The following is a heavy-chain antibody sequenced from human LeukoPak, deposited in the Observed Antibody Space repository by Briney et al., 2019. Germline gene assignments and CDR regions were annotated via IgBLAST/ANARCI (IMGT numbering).Heavy chain of an antibody. CDR3: ARRHTAMVLFDQ. CDR2: INGDGDST. Sequence: GGSLRLSCAASGFTFSTYAMHWVRQAPGKGLEYVPAINGDGDSTYYANSVKGRFTISRDNSKNTLYLQMGGLITEDMAIYYCARRHTAMVLFDQWGQGTLVIVSS. D-gene: IGHD5-18*01. CDR1: GFTFSTYA. V-gene: IGHV3-64*01. J-gene: IGHJ4*02.